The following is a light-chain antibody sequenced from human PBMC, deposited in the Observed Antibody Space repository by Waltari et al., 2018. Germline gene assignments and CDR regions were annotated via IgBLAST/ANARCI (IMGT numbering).Light chain of an antibody. Sequence: DIQMTQPPSTLSAAIGDIVTITCRASQAIRTWLAWYQQKPGKAPEVLIYEASKLESGVPSRFSGSGSGTEFTLTISSLQPDDFGTYYCQHYSGFPSFGQGTKVDI. CDR3: QHYSGFPS. CDR1: QAIRTW. J-gene: IGKJ1*01. V-gene: IGKV1-5*03. CDR2: EAS.